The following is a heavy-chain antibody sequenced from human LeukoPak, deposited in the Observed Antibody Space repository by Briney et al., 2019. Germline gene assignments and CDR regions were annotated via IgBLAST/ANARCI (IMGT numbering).Heavy chain of an antibody. V-gene: IGHV3-23*01. CDR3: AKDQSSGWYPGGWDY. J-gene: IGHJ4*02. D-gene: IGHD6-19*01. CDR1: GFTFSSYA. Sequence: GGSLRLSCAASGFTFSSYAMSWVRQAPGKGLEWVSAISGSGGSTYYADSVKGRFTISRDNSKNALYLQMNSLRAEDTAVYYCAKDQSSGWYPGGWDYRGQGTLVTVSS. CDR2: ISGSGGST.